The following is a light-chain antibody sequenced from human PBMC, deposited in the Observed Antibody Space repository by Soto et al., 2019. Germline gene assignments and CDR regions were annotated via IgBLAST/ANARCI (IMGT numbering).Light chain of an antibody. CDR3: SSYTSSSTPL. J-gene: IGLJ2*01. CDR1: SSDVGGYNY. CDR2: DVS. Sequence: QSALTQPASVSGSPGQSITISCTGTSSDVGGYNYVSWYQQHPGKAPKLMIYDVSNRTSGVSNRFSGSKSGNTASLTISGLRAEDEADYYCSSYTSSSTPLFGGGTKLTVL. V-gene: IGLV2-14*01.